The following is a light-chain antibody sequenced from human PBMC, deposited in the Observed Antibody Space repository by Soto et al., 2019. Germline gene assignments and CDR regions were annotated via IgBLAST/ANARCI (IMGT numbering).Light chain of an antibody. V-gene: IGKV3-20*01. CDR2: GAS. CDR1: QSVSSNY. Sequence: EIVLTQSPGTLSLSPGERATLSCRASQSVSSNYLAWYQQKPGQAPRLLIYGASSRATGIPDRFSGSGSGTDFTLTISRLEPEGFAVYYCQQYGSSPPLTFGGGTKVDIK. CDR3: QQYGSSPPLT. J-gene: IGKJ4*01.